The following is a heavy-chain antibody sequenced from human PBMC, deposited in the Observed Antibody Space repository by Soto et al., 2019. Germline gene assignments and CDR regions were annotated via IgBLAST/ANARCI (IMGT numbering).Heavy chain of an antibody. CDR2: INAVDEYT. CDR3: AKNFYFDS. J-gene: IGHJ4*02. V-gene: IGHV3-23*01. Sequence: EVQLLESGGGWVQPGGSLRLSCAASGFTFSSYAMSWVRQAPGKGLEWVSSINAVDEYTKYADSVEGRFTISRDNPKNTVYLQMNGLRAEDTAVYYCAKNFYFDSWGQGTLVTVSP. CDR1: GFTFSSYA.